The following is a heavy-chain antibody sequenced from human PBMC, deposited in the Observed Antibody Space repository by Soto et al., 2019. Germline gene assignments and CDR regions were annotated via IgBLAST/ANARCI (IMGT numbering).Heavy chain of an antibody. CDR3: AREKAQWELRPVGELDI. D-gene: IGHD1-26*01. Sequence: ASVNVSCKAAGYTFTSYAMHWVRQAPGQRLEWMGWINAGNGNTKYSQKFQGRVTITRDTSASTAYMELSSLRSEDTAVYYCAREKAQWELRPVGELDIWGQGTMVT. CDR2: INAGNGNT. V-gene: IGHV1-3*01. CDR1: GYTFTSYA. J-gene: IGHJ3*02.